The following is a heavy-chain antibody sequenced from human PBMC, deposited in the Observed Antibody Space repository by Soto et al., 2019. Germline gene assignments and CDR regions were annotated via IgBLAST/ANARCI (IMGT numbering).Heavy chain of an antibody. J-gene: IGHJ6*02. Sequence: PSETLSLTCTVSCGSVSTGSCDWSWFRRPPSKGLAWIGYIYYNERTNYNPSLKSRVTISLDTSKNQFSLKLSSVTAADTAVYYCARDRGMDVSGQVTTVTVSS. V-gene: IGHV4-61*01. CDR1: CGSVSTGSCD. CDR2: IYYNERT. CDR3: ARDRGMDV.